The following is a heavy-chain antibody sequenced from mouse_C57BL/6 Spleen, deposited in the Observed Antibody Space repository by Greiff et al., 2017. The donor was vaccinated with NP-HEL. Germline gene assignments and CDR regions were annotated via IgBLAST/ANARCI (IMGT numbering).Heavy chain of an antibody. CDR1: GFTFSDYG. J-gene: IGHJ4*01. CDR2: ISSGSSTI. CDR3: ASRSYYAMDY. V-gene: IGHV5-17*01. Sequence: EVQLQQSGGGLVKPGGSLKLSCAASGFTFSDYGMHWVRQAPEKGLEWVAYISSGSSTIYYADTVKGRFTISRDNAKNTLFLQMTSLRSEDTAMYYCASRSYYAMDYWGQGTSVTVSS.